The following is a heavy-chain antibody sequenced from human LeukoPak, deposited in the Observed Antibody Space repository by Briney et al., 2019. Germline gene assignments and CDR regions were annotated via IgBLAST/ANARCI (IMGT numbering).Heavy chain of an antibody. Sequence: ASVKGSCKASRYTFTAYYIHWIRQAPGHGLEWMGWINPNNGGTKYAEKFQGRVTMTRDTSINTAYMKLNSLRSDDTAVYYCARVRIAVRFVANDAFDIWGQGTMVTVCS. D-gene: IGHD6-6*01. V-gene: IGHV1-2*02. CDR1: RYTFTAYY. CDR2: INPNNGGT. J-gene: IGHJ3*02. CDR3: ARVRIAVRFVANDAFDI.